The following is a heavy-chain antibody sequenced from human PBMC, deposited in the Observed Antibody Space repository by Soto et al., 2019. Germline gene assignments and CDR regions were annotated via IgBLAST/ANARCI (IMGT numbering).Heavy chain of an antibody. CDR3: ARDQEAGSFFPYYYGMDV. D-gene: IGHD6-13*01. V-gene: IGHV3-48*03. CDR1: GYTFSSYE. J-gene: IGHJ6*02. Sequence: GGSLRLSCATSGYTFSSYEMNWVRQAPGKGLEWVSYISSSGSTIYYADSVKGRFTISRDNAKNSLYLQMDSLRAEDTAVYYCARDQEAGSFFPYYYGMDVWGQGTTVTVSS. CDR2: ISSSGSTI.